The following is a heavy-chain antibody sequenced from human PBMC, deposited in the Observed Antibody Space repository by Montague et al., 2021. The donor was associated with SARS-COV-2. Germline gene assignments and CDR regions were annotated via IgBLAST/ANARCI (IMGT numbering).Heavy chain of an antibody. CDR1: GGSISSSSYY. D-gene: IGHD3-16*01. CDR2: IYYSGST. J-gene: IGHJ6*02. V-gene: IGHV4-39*01. CDR3: ARGGTYHYGMDV. Sequence: SETLSLTCTVSGGSISSSSYYWGWIRQPPGKGLEWIGSIYYSGSTYYNPSLKGRVTISVDTSKNQFSLKLSSVTAADTAVYYCARGGTYHYGMDVWGQGTTVAVSS.